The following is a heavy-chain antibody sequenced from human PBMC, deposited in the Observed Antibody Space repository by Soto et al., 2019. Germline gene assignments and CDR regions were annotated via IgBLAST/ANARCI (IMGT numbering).Heavy chain of an antibody. CDR3: ARDDGGTYGYYDMEV. Sequence: SVKVSCKASGDTFSSYSSTWVRQAPGQGLEWMGGIIPVFGSANYAQKFQGRVTITADESTSTAYMELSSLRSQDTAVYFCARDDGGTYGYYDMEVGGKGTTVTVSS. V-gene: IGHV1-69*13. CDR1: GDTFSSYS. J-gene: IGHJ6*04. D-gene: IGHD1-26*01. CDR2: IIPVFGSA.